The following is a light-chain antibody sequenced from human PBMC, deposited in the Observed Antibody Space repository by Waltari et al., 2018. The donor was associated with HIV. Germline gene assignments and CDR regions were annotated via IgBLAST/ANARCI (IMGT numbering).Light chain of an antibody. CDR1: SSNVGSDDL. J-gene: IGLJ1*01. Sequence: QSALTQPASVSGSPGQSITISCTGPSSNVGSDDLVSLYQQHPGEAPKLIIYEVTKRPSGVSNRFSGSKSGNTASLTISGLQAEDEADYYCCSCPRSGIRYVFGTGTKVTVL. CDR2: EVT. CDR3: CSCPRSGIRYV. V-gene: IGLV2-23*02.